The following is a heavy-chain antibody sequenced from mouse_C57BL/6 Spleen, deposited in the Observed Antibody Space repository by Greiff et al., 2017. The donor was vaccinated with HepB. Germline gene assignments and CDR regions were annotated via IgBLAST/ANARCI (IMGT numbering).Heavy chain of an antibody. J-gene: IGHJ2*01. CDR1: GFTFSDYG. V-gene: IGHV5-17*01. CDR3: AREVDYDYGFDY. D-gene: IGHD2-4*01. CDR2: ISSGSSTI. Sequence: EVKLVESGGGLVKPGGSLKLSCAASGFTFSDYGMHWVRQAPEKGLEWVAYISSGSSTIYYADTVKGRFAITRDNAKNTLFLQMTSLRSEDTAMYYCAREVDYDYGFDYWGQGTTLTVSS.